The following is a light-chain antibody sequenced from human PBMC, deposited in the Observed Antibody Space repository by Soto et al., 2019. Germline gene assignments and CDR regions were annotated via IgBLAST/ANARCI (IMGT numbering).Light chain of an antibody. CDR1: QGVKTF. CDR2: GAF. J-gene: IGKJ1*01. Sequence: EIVLTQSPATLSLSPGERATLSCRASQGVKTFLVWYQQRPGQAPRLLIYGAFTRATGIPARFSGTGSGTEFTLTISSLQSEDFALYYCQQYNDWPLTFGQGTKVDIK. CDR3: QQYNDWPLT. V-gene: IGKV3-15*01.